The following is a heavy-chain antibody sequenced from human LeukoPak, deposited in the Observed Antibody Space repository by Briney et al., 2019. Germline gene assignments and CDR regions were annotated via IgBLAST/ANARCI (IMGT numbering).Heavy chain of an antibody. CDR1: GYTFTSYG. D-gene: IGHD3-10*01. J-gene: IGHJ5*02. V-gene: IGHV1-18*01. CDR3: ARHYYGSGSYYKNNWFDP. Sequence: ASVKVSCKASGYTFTSYGISWVRQAPGQGLEWMGWISAYNGNTNYAQKLQGRVTMTTDTSTSTAYMELRSLGSDDTAVYYCARHYYGSGSYYKNNWFDPWGQGTLVTVSS. CDR2: ISAYNGNT.